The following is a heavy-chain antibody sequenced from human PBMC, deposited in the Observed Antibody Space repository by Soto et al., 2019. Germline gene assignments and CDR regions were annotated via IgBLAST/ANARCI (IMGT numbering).Heavy chain of an antibody. CDR1: GFTFSSYA. CDR3: AKADRIVVVPAATFQH. V-gene: IGHV3-23*01. J-gene: IGHJ1*01. D-gene: IGHD2-2*01. Sequence: EVQLLESGGGLVQPGGSLRLSCAASGFTFSSYAMSWVRQAPGKGLEWVSAISGSGGSTYYADSVKGRFTISRDNSKNTLYLQMNSLRAEDTAVYYCAKADRIVVVPAATFQHLGQGTLVTVSS. CDR2: ISGSGGST.